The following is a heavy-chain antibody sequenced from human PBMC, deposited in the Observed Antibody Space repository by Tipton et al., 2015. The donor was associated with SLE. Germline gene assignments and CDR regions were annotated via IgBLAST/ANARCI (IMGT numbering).Heavy chain of an antibody. CDR1: GYTFTSYG. CDR3: ARVAAAGFLDY. D-gene: IGHD6-13*01. V-gene: IGHV1-69*09. Sequence: QLVQSGAEVKKPGASVKVSCKASGYTFTSYGISWVRQAPGQGLEWMGRIIPILGIANYAQKFQGRVTITADKSTSTAYMELSSLRSEDTAVYYCARVAAAGFLDYWGQGTLVTVSS. CDR2: IIPILGIA. J-gene: IGHJ4*02.